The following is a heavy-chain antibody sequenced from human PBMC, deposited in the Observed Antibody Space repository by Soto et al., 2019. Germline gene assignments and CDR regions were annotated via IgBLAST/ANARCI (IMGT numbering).Heavy chain of an antibody. J-gene: IGHJ5*02. CDR3: ARGFPFDP. V-gene: IGHV4-34*01. CDR2: INHSGST. CDR1: GGSVSGYY. Sequence: PSETLALTCAVYGGSVSGYYWSWIRQPPGKGLEWIGEINHSGSTNYNPSLKSRVTISVDTSKNQFSLKLSSVTAADTAVYYCARGFPFDPWGQGTLVTVSS.